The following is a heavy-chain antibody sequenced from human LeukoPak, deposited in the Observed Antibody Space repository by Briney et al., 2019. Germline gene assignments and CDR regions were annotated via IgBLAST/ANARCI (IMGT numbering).Heavy chain of an antibody. CDR1: GGSIGTYY. CDR3: ARSSPTWDLDY. Sequence: SETLSLTCTVSGGSIGTYYWSWIRQPPGKGLEYIGWIHYSGRTTYNPSIKNRVTISVDMSKNQFSLKLSSVTAADTAIYYCARSSPTWDLDYWGQGTLVTVSS. D-gene: IGHD2/OR15-2a*01. V-gene: IGHV4-59*01. J-gene: IGHJ4*02. CDR2: IHYSGRT.